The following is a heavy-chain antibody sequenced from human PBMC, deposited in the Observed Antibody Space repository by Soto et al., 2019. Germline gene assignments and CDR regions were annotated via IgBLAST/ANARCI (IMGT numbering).Heavy chain of an antibody. J-gene: IGHJ6*02. CDR3: ARDPGMATITYYYYYGMDV. CDR1: GYTFTSYA. D-gene: IGHD4-4*01. Sequence: ASVKVSCKASGYTFTSYAMHWVRQAPGQRLEWMGWISAYNGNTNYAQKLQGRVTMTTDTSTSTAYMELRSLRSDDTAVYYCARDPGMATITYYYYYGMDVWGQGTTVTVSS. CDR2: ISAYNGNT. V-gene: IGHV1-18*01.